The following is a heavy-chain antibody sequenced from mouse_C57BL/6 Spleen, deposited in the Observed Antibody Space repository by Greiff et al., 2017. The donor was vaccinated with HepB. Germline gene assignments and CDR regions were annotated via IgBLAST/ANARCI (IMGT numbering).Heavy chain of an antibody. CDR3: AREGCSGNCEAY. D-gene: IGHD2-1*01. CDR1: GFTFSDYG. CDR2: ISSGSSTI. Sequence: EVKLLGSGGGLVKPGGSLKLSCAASGFTFSDYGMHWVRQAPEKGLEWVAYISSGSSTIYYADTVKGRFTITRDNAKNTLFLQMTSLRSEDTARYYCAREGCSGNCEAYWGQGTLVTVSA. J-gene: IGHJ3*01. V-gene: IGHV5-17*01.